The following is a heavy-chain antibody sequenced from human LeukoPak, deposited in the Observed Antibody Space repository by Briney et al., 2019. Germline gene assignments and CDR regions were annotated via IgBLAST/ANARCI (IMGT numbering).Heavy chain of an antibody. CDR3: ARDGLSYTNPNNWFDP. CDR2: ISAYNGDT. CDR1: GYPFTSYY. Sequence: ASVKVSCKASGYPFTSYYINWVRQAPGQGLEWMGWISAYNGDTNYAQNLQGRVTMTTDTSTDTAHMELRSLRSDDTAVYYCARDGLSYTNPNNWFDPWGQGTLVTVSS. J-gene: IGHJ5*02. V-gene: IGHV1-18*01. D-gene: IGHD2-2*02.